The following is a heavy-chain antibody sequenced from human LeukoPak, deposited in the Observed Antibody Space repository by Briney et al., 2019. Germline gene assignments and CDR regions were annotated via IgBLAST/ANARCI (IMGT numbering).Heavy chain of an antibody. J-gene: IGHJ5*02. CDR2: IDYAGRT. CDR3: ARQSSSSWPNPSNWFDP. CDR1: GGSISRDY. V-gene: IGHV4-59*08. Sequence: SETLSLTCTVSGGSISRDYWSWIRQPPGKGLEWIGYIDYAGRTNYNPSLKSRVTISVDTSKNQFSLKLSSVTAADTAVYYCARQSSSSWPNPSNWFDPWGQGTLVTVSS. D-gene: IGHD6-13*01.